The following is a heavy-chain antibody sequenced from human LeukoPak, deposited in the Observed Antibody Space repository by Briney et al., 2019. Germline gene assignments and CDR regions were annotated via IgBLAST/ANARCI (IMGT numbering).Heavy chain of an antibody. V-gene: IGHV3-21*05. D-gene: IGHD1-1*01. J-gene: IGHJ4*02. Sequence: GGSLRLSCRASASGDDFTSHSMNWVRQAPGKGLEWISYIHSSGNYIFDAASVKGRFTVSRDNARNSLYLQMNSLRVEDTAMYYCAREWNSRATFDYWGQGTLVTVSS. CDR2: IHSSGNYI. CDR1: ASGDDFTSHS. CDR3: AREWNSRATFDY.